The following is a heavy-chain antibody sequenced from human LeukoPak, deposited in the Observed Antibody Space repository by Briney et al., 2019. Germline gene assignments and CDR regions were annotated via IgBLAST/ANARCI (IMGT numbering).Heavy chain of an antibody. CDR2: ISHSGSS. CDR3: ARDGYYYDGSFEY. CDR1: GYSISSGYF. J-gene: IGHJ4*02. Sequence: SETLTLTCAVSGYSISSGYFWAWIRQPPGKGLEWIGSISHSGSSYSKPSLKSRVIISVDTSNNQFSLKLTSVTAADTATYYCARDGYYYDGSFEYWGQGIRVAVSS. V-gene: IGHV4-38-2*02. D-gene: IGHD3-22*01.